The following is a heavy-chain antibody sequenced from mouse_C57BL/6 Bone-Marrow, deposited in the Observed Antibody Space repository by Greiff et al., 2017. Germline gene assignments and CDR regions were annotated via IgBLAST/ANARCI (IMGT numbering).Heavy chain of an antibody. Sequence: EVQGVESGGDLVKPGGSLKLSCAASGFTFSRYGMSWVRQTPEKRLEWVATISSGGSYTYYPDTVKGRFTISRDNATNTLYLQLSSLNSEDTAVYTCARPGVSKYGWFAYWGQGTLVTVSA. CDR3: ARPGVSKYGWFAY. V-gene: IGHV5-6*01. J-gene: IGHJ3*01. CDR1: GFTFSRYG. D-gene: IGHD2-5*01. CDR2: ISSGGSYT.